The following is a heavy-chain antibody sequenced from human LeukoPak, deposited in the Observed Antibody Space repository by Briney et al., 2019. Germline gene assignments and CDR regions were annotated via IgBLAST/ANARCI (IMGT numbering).Heavy chain of an antibody. CDR1: GFTFSTYE. J-gene: IGHJ4*02. CDR3: ARIQRYTSGQPFDY. V-gene: IGHV3-48*03. D-gene: IGHD2-2*02. CDR2: ISPSGDRM. Sequence: PGGSLRFSCAVSGFTFSTYEMTWVRQAPGKGLEWVSYISPSGDRMYYADSVKGRFTISRDNAKNALYLQMNSLRAEDTSVYYCARIQRYTSGQPFDYWGQGTLVTVSS.